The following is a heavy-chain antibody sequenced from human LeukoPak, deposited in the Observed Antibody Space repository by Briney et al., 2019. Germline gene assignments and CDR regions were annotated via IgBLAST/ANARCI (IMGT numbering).Heavy chain of an antibody. V-gene: IGHV3-30-3*01. CDR3: ASGDYGSGWYLDY. CDR1: GFTFSSYA. Sequence: GGSLRLSCAASGFTFSSYAMHWVRQAPGKGLEWVAVISYDGSNKYYADSVKGRFTISRDNSKNTLYLQMNSLRAEDTAVYYCASGDYGSGWYLDYWGQGTLVTVSS. J-gene: IGHJ4*02. CDR2: ISYDGSNK. D-gene: IGHD6-19*01.